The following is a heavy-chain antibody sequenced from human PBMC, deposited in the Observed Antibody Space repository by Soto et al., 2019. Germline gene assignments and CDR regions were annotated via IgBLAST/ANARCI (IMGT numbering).Heavy chain of an antibody. CDR1: GFTFSSFG. V-gene: IGHV3-33*01. Sequence: QVQVVESGGGVVQPGRSLRLSCAASGFTFSSFGMHWVRQAPGKGLEWVSLIWYDGSKKSYGDSVKGRFTISRDNSRNTGDLQKNSLRAEHPAVHYLARDASYYSLWSGYYPSRNGMDVWGQGTTVTVSS. D-gene: IGHD3-3*01. J-gene: IGHJ6*02. CDR2: IWYDGSKK. CDR3: ARDASYYSLWSGYYPSRNGMDV.